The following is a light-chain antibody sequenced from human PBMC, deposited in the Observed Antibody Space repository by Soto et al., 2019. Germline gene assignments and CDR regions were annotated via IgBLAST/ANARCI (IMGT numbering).Light chain of an antibody. J-gene: IGLJ1*01. CDR1: SSDVGGYNY. CDR3: SSYTSSNTLV. CDR2: EVD. V-gene: IGLV2-14*01. Sequence: QSVLAQPASVSGSPGQSTIISCTGTSSDVGGYNYVSWYQQHPGKAPKFLIYEVDNRASGVSDRFSGSKSGNTASLTISGLQAEDEADYYCSSYTSSNTLVFGPGTKVTVL.